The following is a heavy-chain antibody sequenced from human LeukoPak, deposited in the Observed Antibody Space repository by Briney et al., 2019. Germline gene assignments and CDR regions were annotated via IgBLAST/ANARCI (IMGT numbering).Heavy chain of an antibody. D-gene: IGHD3-3*01. V-gene: IGHV4-4*07. CDR1: GGSISSYY. J-gene: IGHJ4*02. CDR2: IYTSGST. CDR3: ARKGLRLLDWLSEYFFDY. Sequence: SETLSLTCTVSGGSISSYYWSWIRQPAGKGLEWIGRIYTSGSTNYNPSLKSRVTILVDTSKNQFTLKLKSVTAADTAVYYCARKGLRLLDWLSEYFFDYWGQGTLVTVSS.